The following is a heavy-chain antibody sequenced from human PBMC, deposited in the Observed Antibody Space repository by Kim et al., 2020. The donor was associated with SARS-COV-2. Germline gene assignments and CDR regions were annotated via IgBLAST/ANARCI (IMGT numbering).Heavy chain of an antibody. CDR2: INLTNGDK. CDR3: ARALRCTDLRSYSLYY. Sequence: ASVKVSCKASGYDFTNYDLNWVRQAPGQGLEWMAWINLTNGDKNTLRKLRGRVTFTTDKSTSTSYMELRTLRSDDTAVYFCARALRCTDLRSYSLYY. CDR1: GYDFTNYD. D-gene: IGHD2-15*01. J-gene: IGHJ6*01. V-gene: IGHV1-18*01.